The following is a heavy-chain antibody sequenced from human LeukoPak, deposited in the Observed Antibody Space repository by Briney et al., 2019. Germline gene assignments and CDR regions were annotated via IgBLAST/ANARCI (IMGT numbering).Heavy chain of an antibody. D-gene: IGHD6-25*01. CDR1: GFNYTSYE. CDR2: ISSSGSTM. CDR3: ARESPYTSGWNYFDY. Sequence: PGGSLRLSCAASGFNYTSYEMNWVRQAPGKGLEWVSYISSSGSTMFYADSVKGRFTMSRDNAKNSLYLQMNSLRAEDTAVYHCARESPYTSGWNYFDYWGRGDLVTVSS. J-gene: IGHJ4*02. V-gene: IGHV3-48*03.